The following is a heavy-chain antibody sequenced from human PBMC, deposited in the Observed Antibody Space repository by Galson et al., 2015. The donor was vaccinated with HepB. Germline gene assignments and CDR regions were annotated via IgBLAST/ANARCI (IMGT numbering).Heavy chain of an antibody. V-gene: IGHV3-66*02. J-gene: IGHJ6*02. D-gene: IGHD4-17*01. CDR2: IYTGGNK. CDR1: GFTVSSNY. Sequence: SLRLSCAASGFTVSSNYMSWVRQAPGKGLEWVSVIYTGGNKYYAASVKGRFTISRDNAKNTMYLQMNSLRAEDTAVYYCARDQGDDYVNYYYCHGMDVWGQGTTVTVSS. CDR3: ARDQGDDYVNYYYCHGMDV.